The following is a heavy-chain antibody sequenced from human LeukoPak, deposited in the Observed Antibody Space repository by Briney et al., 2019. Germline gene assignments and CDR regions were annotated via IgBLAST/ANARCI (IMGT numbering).Heavy chain of an antibody. CDR2: INHSGST. CDR1: GGSFSGYY. J-gene: IGHJ4*02. D-gene: IGHD3-22*01. Sequence: KPSETLSLTCAVYGGSFSGYYWSWIRQPPGKGLEWIGEINHSGSTNYNPSLKSRVTISVDTSKNQFSLKLSSVTAADTAVYYCTSPLGGGYYSAVDYWGQGTLVTVSS. V-gene: IGHV4-34*01. CDR3: TSPLGGGYYSAVDY.